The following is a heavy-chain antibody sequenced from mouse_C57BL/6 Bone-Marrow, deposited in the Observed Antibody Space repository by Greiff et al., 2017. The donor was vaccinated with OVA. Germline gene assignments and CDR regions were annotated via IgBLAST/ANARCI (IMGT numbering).Heavy chain of an antibody. J-gene: IGHJ2*01. Sequence: EVQLQESGPELVKPGASVKISCKASGYSFTGYYMNWVKQSPEKSLEWIGEINPSTGGTTYNQKFKAKATLTVDKSSSTAYMQLKSLTSEDSSVYYCARKEEINYDPCFDYWGQGTTLTVSS. CDR1: GYSFTGYY. CDR2: INPSTGGT. V-gene: IGHV1-42*01. D-gene: IGHD2-4*01. CDR3: ARKEEINYDPCFDY.